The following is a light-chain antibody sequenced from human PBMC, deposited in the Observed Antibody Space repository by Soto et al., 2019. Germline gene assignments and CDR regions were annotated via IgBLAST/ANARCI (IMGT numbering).Light chain of an antibody. J-gene: IGLJ1*01. CDR1: SSDVGGYNS. V-gene: IGLV2-14*01. Sequence: SVLAQPASVSGSPGQSITISCTGTSSDVGGYNSVSWYQQHPGKAPKLVIYEVTNRPSGISNRFSGSKSGNTASLTISGLQAEEEADYYCSSYTSSSTRVFGTGTKVTVL. CDR2: EVT. CDR3: SSYTSSSTRV.